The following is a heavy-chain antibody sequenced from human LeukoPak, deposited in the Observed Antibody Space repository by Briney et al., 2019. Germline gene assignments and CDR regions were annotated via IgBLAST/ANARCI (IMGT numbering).Heavy chain of an antibody. CDR1: GFSLSTNKMR. Sequence: SGPALVKPTQTLTLTCTFSGFSLSTNKMRVSWVRQSPGRALEWLARIDWDDNKFYNTSLKTRLTISKDTSENRVVLTMTDVDPVDTATYYCARTVAGRTFDYWGQGTLVTVSS. D-gene: IGHD6-19*01. CDR2: IDWDDNK. CDR3: ARTVAGRTFDY. J-gene: IGHJ4*02. V-gene: IGHV2-70*04.